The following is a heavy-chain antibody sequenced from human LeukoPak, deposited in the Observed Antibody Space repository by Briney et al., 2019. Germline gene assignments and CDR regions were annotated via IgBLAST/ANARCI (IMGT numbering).Heavy chain of an antibody. CDR3: AKDLYGDYDFDC. V-gene: IGHV3-53*01. CDR2: IYSGGTT. Sequence: GSLRLSCAASGFTVSNNFLTWVRQAPGKGLEWVSVIYSGGTTYYADSVKGRFTISRDTSRNTLYLQMNSLRAEDTAVYYCAKDLYGDYDFDCWGQGTLVTVSS. CDR1: GFTVSNNF. J-gene: IGHJ4*02. D-gene: IGHD4-17*01.